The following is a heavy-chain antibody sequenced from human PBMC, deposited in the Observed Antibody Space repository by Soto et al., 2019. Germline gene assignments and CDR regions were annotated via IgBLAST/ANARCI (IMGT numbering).Heavy chain of an antibody. D-gene: IGHD6-19*01. Sequence: GGSLRLSCAASGFTFSSYSMNWVRQAPGKGLEWVSYISSSSSTIYYADSVKGRFTISRDNAKNSLYLQMNSLRAEDTAVYYCARVAPIGPVAGITGYYFDYWGQGTLVTVSS. J-gene: IGHJ4*02. CDR3: ARVAPIGPVAGITGYYFDY. V-gene: IGHV3-48*01. CDR1: GFTFSSYS. CDR2: ISSSSSTI.